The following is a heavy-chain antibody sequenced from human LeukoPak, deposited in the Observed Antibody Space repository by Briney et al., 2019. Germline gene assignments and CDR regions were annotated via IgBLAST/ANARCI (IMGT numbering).Heavy chain of an antibody. D-gene: IGHD3-22*01. J-gene: IGHJ4*02. V-gene: IGHV4-34*01. CDR3: ARAFSGLHF. CDR2: INDSGST. Sequence: SETLSLTCAVYGGSFSGYYWTWIRQPPGKGLEWIGEINDSGSTNYNPSLKSRVTISVDTSKNEVSLKLSSVTAADTAVYYCARAFSGLHFWGQGTLVTVSS. CDR1: GGSFSGYY.